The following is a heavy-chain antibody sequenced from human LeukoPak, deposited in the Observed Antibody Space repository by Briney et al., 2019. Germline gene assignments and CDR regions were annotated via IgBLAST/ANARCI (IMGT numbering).Heavy chain of an antibody. J-gene: IGHJ4*02. CDR2: IYYSGST. Sequence: PSQTLSLTCTVSGGSISSGGYYWSWIRQHPGKGLEWIGYIYYSGSTYYNPSLKSRVTISVDTSKNQFSLKLSSVTAADTAVYYCARAPLLGVSFDYWGQGTLVTVSS. CDR3: ARAPLLGVSFDY. V-gene: IGHV4-31*03. CDR1: GGSISSGGYY.